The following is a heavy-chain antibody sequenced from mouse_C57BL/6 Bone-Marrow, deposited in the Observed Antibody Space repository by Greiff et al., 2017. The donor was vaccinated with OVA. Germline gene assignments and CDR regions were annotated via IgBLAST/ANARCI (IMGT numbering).Heavy chain of an antibody. D-gene: IGHD1-1*01. CDR2: IDPENGDT. Sequence: VQLQQSGAELVRPGASVKLSCTASGFNIKDDYMPWVKQRPEQGLEWIGRIDPENGDTEYASKFQGTATITTDTSSNTAYLQLSSLTSEDTAVYYCTTLYYGSSYGWFAYWGQGTLVTVSA. V-gene: IGHV14-4*01. J-gene: IGHJ3*01. CDR3: TTLYYGSSYGWFAY. CDR1: GFNIKDDY.